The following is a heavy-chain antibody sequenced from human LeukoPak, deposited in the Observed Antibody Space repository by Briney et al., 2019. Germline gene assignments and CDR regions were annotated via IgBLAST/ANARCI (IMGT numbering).Heavy chain of an antibody. D-gene: IGHD6-19*01. CDR3: ARQYSSGWYGFDY. Sequence: SETLSLTCTVSGDSISSTTYYWGWIRQPPGKGLEWIGTIYYSGSTYYNPSLRSRPTISLDTSKNQFSLKLSSVTAADTAVYYCARQYSSGWYGFDYWGQGTPVTVSS. J-gene: IGHJ4*02. V-gene: IGHV4-39*07. CDR2: IYYSGST. CDR1: GDSISSTTYY.